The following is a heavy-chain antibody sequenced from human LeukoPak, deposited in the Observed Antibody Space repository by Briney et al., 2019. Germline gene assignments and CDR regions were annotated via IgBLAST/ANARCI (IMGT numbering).Heavy chain of an antibody. D-gene: IGHD3-22*01. Sequence: GGSLRLSCAASGFTFSSYSMNWVRQAPGKGLEWVSYISSSSSTIYYADSVKGRFTISRDNAKNSLYLQMNSLRAEDTAVYYCARGHDSSDYYYYYYMDVWGKGTTVTVSS. CDR2: ISSSSSTI. J-gene: IGHJ6*03. CDR3: ARGHDSSDYYYYYYMDV. V-gene: IGHV3-48*01. CDR1: GFTFSSYS.